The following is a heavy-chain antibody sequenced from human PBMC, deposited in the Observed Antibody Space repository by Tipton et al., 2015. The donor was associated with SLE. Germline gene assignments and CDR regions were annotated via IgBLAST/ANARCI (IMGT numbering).Heavy chain of an antibody. CDR1: GLTFRTYY. CDR2: ISNNGATT. D-gene: IGHD2-2*01. CDR3: ARVYCSSDSCYQIDC. V-gene: IGHV3-11*01. J-gene: IGHJ4*02. Sequence: SLRLSCAASGLTFRTYYMSWIRQAPGKGLEWVSYISNNGATTYYANSVKGRFSISRDNAKNSLYLQMNSLRAEDTALYYCARVYCSSDSCYQIDCWGQGTLVTVSS.